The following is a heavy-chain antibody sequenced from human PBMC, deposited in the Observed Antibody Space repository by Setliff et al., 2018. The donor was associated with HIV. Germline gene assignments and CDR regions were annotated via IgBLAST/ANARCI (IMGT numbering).Heavy chain of an antibody. CDR3: ARLTIAVAGTSYFGS. Sequence: PSETLSLTCTVSGGSISSGSYYWSWIRQPAGKGLEWFGHVYTGGSTYYNASLKSRVTISVDTSKNQFSLKLSSVTAADTAIYYCARLTIAVAGTSYFGSWGQGTLVTVPQ. V-gene: IGHV4-61*09. CDR2: VYTGGST. J-gene: IGHJ4*02. D-gene: IGHD6-19*01. CDR1: GGSISSGSYY.